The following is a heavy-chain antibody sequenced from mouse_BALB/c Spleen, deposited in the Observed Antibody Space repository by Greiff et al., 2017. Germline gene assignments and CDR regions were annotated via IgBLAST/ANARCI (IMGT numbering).Heavy chain of an antibody. V-gene: IGHV5-6-3*01. J-gene: IGHJ1*01. CDR2: INSNGGST. D-gene: IGHD1-1*01. CDR1: GFTFSSYG. Sequence: EVQLVESGGGLVQPGGSLKLSCAASGFTFSSYGMSWVRQTPDKRLELVATINSNGGSTYYPDSVKGRFTISRDNAKNTLYLQMSSLKSEDTAMYYCARDDHGSSYWYFDVWGAGTTVTVSS. CDR3: ARDDHGSSYWYFDV.